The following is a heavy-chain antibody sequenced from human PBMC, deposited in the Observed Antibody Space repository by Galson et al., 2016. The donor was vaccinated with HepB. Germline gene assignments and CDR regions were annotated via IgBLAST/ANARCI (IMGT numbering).Heavy chain of an antibody. D-gene: IGHD3-3*01. V-gene: IGHV4-59*01. CDR1: GASISSYY. J-gene: IGHJ3*01. CDR2: IYNSGTT. Sequence: SETLSLTCTVSGASISSYYWSWIRQPPGKGLEWIGYIYNSGTTNYNPSLRSRVALSVDTSKNQFSLRLRSVTAADTAVYYCARERSARGYDFWNGPDAFDVWGQGTMVTVSS. CDR3: ARERSARGYDFWNGPDAFDV.